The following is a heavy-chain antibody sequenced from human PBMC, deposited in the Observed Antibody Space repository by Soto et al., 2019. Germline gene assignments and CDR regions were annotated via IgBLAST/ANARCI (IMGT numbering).Heavy chain of an antibody. V-gene: IGHV5-10-1*01. CDR1: GYSFTSYW. CDR3: ARQIDCSSTSCHYYYGMDV. Sequence: GESLKISCKGSGYSFTSYWISWVRQMPGKGLGWMGRIDPSDSYTNYSPSFQGHVTISADKSISTAYLQWSSLKASDTAMYYCARQIDCSSTSCHYYYGMDVWGQGTTVTVSS. D-gene: IGHD2-2*01. CDR2: IDPSDSYT. J-gene: IGHJ6*02.